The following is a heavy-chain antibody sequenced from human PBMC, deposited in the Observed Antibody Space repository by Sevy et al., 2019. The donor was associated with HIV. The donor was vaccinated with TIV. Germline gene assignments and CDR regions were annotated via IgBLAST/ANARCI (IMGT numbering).Heavy chain of an antibody. Sequence: GGSLRLSCAASGFTFSSYAMSWVRQAPGKGLEWVSAISGSGGSTYYEDSVKGRFTISRDNSKSTLYLQMNSLRAEDTAVYYCAKPAGGSSKRGNYYFDYWGQGTLVTVSS. CDR3: AKPAGGSSKRGNYYFDY. CDR1: GFTFSSYA. J-gene: IGHJ4*02. D-gene: IGHD1-26*01. V-gene: IGHV3-23*01. CDR2: ISGSGGST.